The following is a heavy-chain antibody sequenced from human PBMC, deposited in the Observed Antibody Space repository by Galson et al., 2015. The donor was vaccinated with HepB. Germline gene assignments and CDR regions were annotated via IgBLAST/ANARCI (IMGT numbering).Heavy chain of an antibody. D-gene: IGHD6-13*01. CDR3: ARDRGVIAAAGTGYFDL. J-gene: IGHJ2*01. CDR1: GFTFSSYS. CDR2: ISSSSSTI. V-gene: IGHV3-48*04. Sequence: SLRLSCAASGFTFSSYSMNWVRQAPGKGLEWVSYISSSSSTIYYADSVKGRFTISRDNAKNSLYLQMNSLRAEDTAVYYCARDRGVIAAAGTGYFDLWGRGTLVTVSS.